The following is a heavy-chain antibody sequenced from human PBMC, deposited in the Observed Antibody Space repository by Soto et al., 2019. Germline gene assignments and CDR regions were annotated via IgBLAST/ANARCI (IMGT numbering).Heavy chain of an antibody. V-gene: IGHV1-69*02. CDR3: ARACGGDCSNAFDI. CDR1: GGTFRSYT. Sequence: QVQLVQSGAEVKKPGSSVKVSCKASGGTFRSYTISWVRQAPGQGLEWMGRIIPILGIANYAQKFQGRVTITADKSTSTAYMELSSLRSEDTAVYYCARACGGDCSNAFDIWGQGTMVTVSS. J-gene: IGHJ3*02. D-gene: IGHD2-21*02. CDR2: IIPILGIA.